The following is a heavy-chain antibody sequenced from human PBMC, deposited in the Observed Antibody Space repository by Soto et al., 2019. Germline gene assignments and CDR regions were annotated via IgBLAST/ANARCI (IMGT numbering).Heavy chain of an antibody. CDR1: GGSFGGYD. J-gene: IGHJ6*03. CDR2: INHSGST. V-gene: IGHV4-34*01. D-gene: IGHD3-3*01. CDR3: ARGSDFWSGYYYDYYYYYYMDV. Sequence: PSETLCLTCGVYGGSFGGYDGSWIRQPPGKGLEWIGEINHSGSTNYNPSLKSRVTISVDTSKNQFSLKLSSVTAADTAVYYCARGSDFWSGYYYDYYYYYYMDVWGKGTTVTVSS.